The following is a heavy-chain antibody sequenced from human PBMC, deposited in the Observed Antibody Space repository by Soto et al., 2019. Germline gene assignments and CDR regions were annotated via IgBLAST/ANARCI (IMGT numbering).Heavy chain of an antibody. CDR2: SYYSGTS. V-gene: IGHV4-39*01. J-gene: IGHJ5*02. CDR1: GGSIRVQSYY. D-gene: IGHD1-20*01. Sequence: SETLSLTCTVSGGSIRVQSYYWTWIRQTPGKGLEWVGSSYYSGTSYFNPALKGRVTISVDTSTNQFSLRLTSVTAADTAVYYCTRRYNWNDYYFDPRGQGTLVTVSS. CDR3: TRRYNWNDYYFDP.